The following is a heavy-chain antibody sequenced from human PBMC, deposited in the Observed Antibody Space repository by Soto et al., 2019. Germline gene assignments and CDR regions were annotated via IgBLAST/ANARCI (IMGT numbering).Heavy chain of an antibody. D-gene: IGHD6-6*01. V-gene: IGHV4-34*01. J-gene: IGHJ6*03. CDR2: INHSGST. CDR3: ERAYHGSSSYYYYMDV. CDR1: GGSFSGYY. Sequence: SETLSLTCAVYGGSFSGYYWSWIRQPPGKGLEWIGEINHSGSTNYNPSLKSRVTISVDTSKNQFSLKLSSVTAADTAVYYCERAYHGSSSYYYYMDVWGKGTTVTVSS.